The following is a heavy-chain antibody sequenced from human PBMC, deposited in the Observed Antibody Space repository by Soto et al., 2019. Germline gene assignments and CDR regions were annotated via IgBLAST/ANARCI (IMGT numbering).Heavy chain of an antibody. V-gene: IGHV3-30*18. J-gene: IGHJ4*02. D-gene: IGHD4-17*01. Sequence: QVQLVESGGGVVQPGRSLRLSCAASGFTFSSYGMHWVRQAPGKGLEWVAVISYDGSNKYYADSVKGRFTISRDNSKNTLYLQMNSLRAEDTAVYYCAKGRGDYRGSYFAYWGQGTLVTVSS. CDR2: ISYDGSNK. CDR3: AKGRGDYRGSYFAY. CDR1: GFTFSSYG.